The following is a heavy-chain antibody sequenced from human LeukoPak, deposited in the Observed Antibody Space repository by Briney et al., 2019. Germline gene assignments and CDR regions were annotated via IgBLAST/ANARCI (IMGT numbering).Heavy chain of an antibody. Sequence: TSETLSLTCAVYGGSFSVYYWSWIRQPPGKGLEWIGEINHSGSTNYNPSLKSRVTISVDTSKNQFSLKLSSVTAADTAVYYCARGCAYYDFWSGYYGNWFDPWGQGTLVTVSS. CDR3: ARGCAYYDFWSGYYGNWFDP. J-gene: IGHJ5*02. D-gene: IGHD3-3*01. V-gene: IGHV4-34*01. CDR2: INHSGST. CDR1: GGSFSVYY.